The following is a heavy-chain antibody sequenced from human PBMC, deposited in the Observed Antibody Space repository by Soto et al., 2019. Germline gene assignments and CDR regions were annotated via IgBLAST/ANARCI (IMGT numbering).Heavy chain of an antibody. CDR2: INHSGST. V-gene: IGHV4-34*01. D-gene: IGHD2-2*02. CDR3: ARKEGWLVPAAIRNWFDP. CDR1: GGSFSGYY. Sequence: SVTLSLTCAVYGGSFSGYYWSWILQPPGKGLEWIGEINHSGSTNYNPSLKSRVTISVDTSKNQFSLKLSSVTAADTAVYYCARKEGWLVPAAIRNWFDPWGQGTLVTVSS. J-gene: IGHJ5*02.